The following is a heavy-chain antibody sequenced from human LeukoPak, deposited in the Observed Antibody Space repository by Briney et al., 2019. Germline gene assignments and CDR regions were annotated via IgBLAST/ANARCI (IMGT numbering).Heavy chain of an antibody. D-gene: IGHD5-12*01. CDR1: GGSLSGYY. Sequence: SETLSLTCAVYGGSLSGYYWSWIRQPPGKGLEWIGEINHSGSTNYNPSLKSRVTISVDTSKNQFSLKLSSVTAADTAVYYCARGRGDIVVYFDYWGQGTLVTVSS. J-gene: IGHJ4*02. CDR3: ARGRGDIVVYFDY. CDR2: INHSGST. V-gene: IGHV4-34*01.